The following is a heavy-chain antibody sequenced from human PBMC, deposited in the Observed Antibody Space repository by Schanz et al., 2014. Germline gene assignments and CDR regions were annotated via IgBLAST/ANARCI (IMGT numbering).Heavy chain of an antibody. Sequence: EVQLLESGGGLVQPGGSLRLSCAASGFTFGDSAMTWVRQAPGKALEWVSAINTGVNPYYADSVRGRFTMSRDNSKNTLYLQMNILRAGDAAVYYCARGLIAAAGGAFDYWGQGTLVAGSA. CDR1: GFTFGDSA. CDR2: INTGVNP. V-gene: IGHV3-23*01. J-gene: IGHJ4*02. CDR3: ARGLIAAAGGAFDY. D-gene: IGHD6-13*01.